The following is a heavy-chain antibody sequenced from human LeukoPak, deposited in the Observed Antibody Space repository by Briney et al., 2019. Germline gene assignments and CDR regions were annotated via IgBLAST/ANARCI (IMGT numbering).Heavy chain of an antibody. CDR3: ARGGGFGSPPAY. CDR2: IYHSGSV. Sequence: SETLSLTCTVSGGSISNYYWSWIRQPPGKGLEWIGYIYHSGSVSYNPSLKSRVTISVDTTNNQFSLKLNSVTAADTAVYYCARGGGFGSPPAYWGQGTLVTVSS. D-gene: IGHD3-10*01. CDR1: GGSISNYY. V-gene: IGHV4-59*01. J-gene: IGHJ4*02.